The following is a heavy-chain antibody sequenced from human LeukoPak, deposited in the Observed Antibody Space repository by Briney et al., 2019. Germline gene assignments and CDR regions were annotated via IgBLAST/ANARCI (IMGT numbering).Heavy chain of an antibody. D-gene: IGHD3-22*01. CDR2: IRYDGSNR. Sequence: GGSLRLSCAASGFTFSTYGMHWVRQAPGKGLEWVTFIRYDGSNRYYTDSVKGRFTISRDNSKNTLYLQMNGLRAEDTAVYYCAKHDSIYDTIDDWGQGTLVTVSS. V-gene: IGHV3-30*02. J-gene: IGHJ4*02. CDR3: AKHDSIYDTIDD. CDR1: GFTFSTYG.